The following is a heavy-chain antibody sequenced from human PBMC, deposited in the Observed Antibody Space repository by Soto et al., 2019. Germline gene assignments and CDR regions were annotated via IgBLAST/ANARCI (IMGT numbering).Heavy chain of an antibody. V-gene: IGHV3-30-3*01. Sequence: QVQLVESGGGVVQPGRSLRLSCAASGFTFSSYAMHWVRQAPGKGLEWVAVISYDGSNKYYADSVKGRFTISRDNSKNTLYLQMNILRAEDTAVYYCARDRPSDYGGNSVAWFDPWGQGTLVTVSS. D-gene: IGHD4-17*01. J-gene: IGHJ5*02. CDR2: ISYDGSNK. CDR3: ARDRPSDYGGNSVAWFDP. CDR1: GFTFSSYA.